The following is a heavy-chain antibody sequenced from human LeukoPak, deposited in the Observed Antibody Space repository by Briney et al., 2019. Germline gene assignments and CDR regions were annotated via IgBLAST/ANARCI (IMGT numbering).Heavy chain of an antibody. CDR3: AKAIRNLGWYFDL. J-gene: IGHJ2*01. Sequence: PGGSLRLSCAASGFTFSSDAMSWLRQAPAKGLGWVSGVTGSGNTRYYADSVEGRFTMSRDNSTNTLYLQMDSLRAEDTAVYYCAKAIRNLGWYFDLWGRGTLVTVSS. V-gene: IGHV3-23*01. CDR1: GFTFSSDA. CDR2: VTGSGNTR. D-gene: IGHD3-3*01.